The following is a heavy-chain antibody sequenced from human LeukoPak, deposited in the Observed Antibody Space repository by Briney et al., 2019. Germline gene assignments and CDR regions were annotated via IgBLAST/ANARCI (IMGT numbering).Heavy chain of an antibody. V-gene: IGHV4-34*01. CDR1: GGSFSGYY. CDR2: INHSGST. Sequence: PSETLSLTCAVYGGSFSGYYWSWIRQPPGKGLEWIGEINHSGSTNYNPSLKSRVTISVDTSKNQFSLKLSSVTAADTAVYYRASYAKDIVVLPAASIYWYFDLSGRGTLVTVSS. J-gene: IGHJ2*01. CDR3: ASYAKDIVVLPAASIYWYFDL. D-gene: IGHD2-2*01.